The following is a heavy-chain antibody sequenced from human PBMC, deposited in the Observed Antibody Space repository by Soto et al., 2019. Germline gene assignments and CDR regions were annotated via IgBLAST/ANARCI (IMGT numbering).Heavy chain of an antibody. V-gene: IGHV4-4*02. CDR3: AMTGYCSGGSCKEGWVDP. D-gene: IGHD2-15*01. J-gene: IGHJ5*02. CDR2: SYHSGST. CDR1: SGSISSSNW. Sequence: QVQLQESGPGLVKPSGTLSLTCAVSSGSISSSNWWSWVRQPPGKGLEWIGESYHSGSTTYNPSLQSRVTIAVDKSKNQFSLKLISVTAADTAVYYCAMTGYCSGGSCKEGWVDPWGQVPLVTVCS.